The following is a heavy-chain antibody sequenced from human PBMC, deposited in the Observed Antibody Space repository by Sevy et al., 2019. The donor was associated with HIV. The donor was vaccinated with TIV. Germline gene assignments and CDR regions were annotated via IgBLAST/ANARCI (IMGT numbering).Heavy chain of an antibody. V-gene: IGHV3-23*01. CDR3: AKEGCTKPHDY. D-gene: IGHD2-8*01. Sequence: GGSLRLSCAASGFTFSKYSMSWVRQPPGKGLEWVSTLSFGCGEINYADSVKGRFTISRDNSKSSVYLQMNNLRPEDTAVYDSAKEGCTKPHDYWGQGTLVTDSS. CDR2: LSFGCGEI. CDR1: GFTFSKYS. J-gene: IGHJ4*02.